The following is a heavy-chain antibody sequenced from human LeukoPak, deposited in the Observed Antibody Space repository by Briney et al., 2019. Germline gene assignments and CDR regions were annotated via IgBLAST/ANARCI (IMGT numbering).Heavy chain of an antibody. D-gene: IGHD1-1*01. V-gene: IGHV3-48*03. CDR1: GFGLSSYE. CDR2: SSSSGTTN. Sequence: GGSLRLSCAASGFGLSSYEMNWVRQAPGKGLEWVSYSSSSGTTNHYAVSVKGRFTISRDNAKNSLYLQMNYLRAENTAVYYCARDWKFWGQGTLVTVS. J-gene: IGHJ4*02. CDR3: ARDWKF.